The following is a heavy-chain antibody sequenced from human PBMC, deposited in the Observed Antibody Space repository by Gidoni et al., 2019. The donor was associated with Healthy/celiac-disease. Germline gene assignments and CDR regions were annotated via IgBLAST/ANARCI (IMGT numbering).Heavy chain of an antibody. V-gene: IGHV3-9*01. CDR1: GFTFDEYA. J-gene: IGHJ5*02. D-gene: IGHD6-13*01. CDR2: ISWNSGSI. CDR3: AKGGGIAAAGLLNWFDP. Sequence: EVQLVESGGGLVQPGRPLRLPCASSGFTFDEYAMNWVRQAPGKGLEWVSGISWNSGSIGYADSVKGRFTISRDNAKNSLYLQMNSLRAEDTALYYCAKGGGIAAAGLLNWFDPWGQGTLVTVSS.